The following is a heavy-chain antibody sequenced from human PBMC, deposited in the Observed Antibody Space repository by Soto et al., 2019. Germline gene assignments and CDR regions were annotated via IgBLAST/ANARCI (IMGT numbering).Heavy chain of an antibody. CDR2: ISWNSGSI. J-gene: IGHJ3*02. Sequence: GGSLRLSCAASGFTFDDYAMHWVRQAPGKGLEWVSGISWNSGSIGYADSVKGRFTISRDNSKNTLYLQMNSLRAEDTAVYYCARDQGYSSGWDAFDIWGQGTMVTVSS. CDR1: GFTFDDYA. CDR3: ARDQGYSSGWDAFDI. V-gene: IGHV3-9*01. D-gene: IGHD6-19*01.